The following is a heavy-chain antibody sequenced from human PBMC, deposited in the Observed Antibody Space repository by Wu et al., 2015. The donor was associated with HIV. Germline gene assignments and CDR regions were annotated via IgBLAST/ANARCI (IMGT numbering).Heavy chain of an antibody. CDR2: MKPKSGDS. J-gene: IGHJ4*02. CDR3: ASGRTTAEDY. D-gene: IGHD1/OR15-1a*01. CDR1: GYNFSNYD. Sequence: QVQLVQSGAEMKKPGASVKVSCKASGYNFSNYDINWVKLTPGQGLEWMGWMKPKSGDSGYAQRFLGRVTMTRDTSISTAYMELNRLTSDDTAMYFCASGRTTAEDYWGQGTLVTVSS. V-gene: IGHV1-8*01.